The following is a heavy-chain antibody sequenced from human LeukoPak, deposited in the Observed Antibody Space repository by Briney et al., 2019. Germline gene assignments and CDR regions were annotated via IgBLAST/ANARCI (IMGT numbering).Heavy chain of an antibody. J-gene: IGHJ1*01. CDR2: IYNSGHT. V-gene: IGHV4-59*01. CDR3: ARAAVTTSRYFQH. CDR1: GGSISNYY. D-gene: IGHD4-17*01. Sequence: SETLSLTCTVSGGSISNYYWSWIRQPPGKGLEWIGYIYNSGHTNYNPSLKSRVTISEDTSKNQLSLKLSSVTAADTAVYHCARAAVTTSRYFQHWGQGTLVTVSS.